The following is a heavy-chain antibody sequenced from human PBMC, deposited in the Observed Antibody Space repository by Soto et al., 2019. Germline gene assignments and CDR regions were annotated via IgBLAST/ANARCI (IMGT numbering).Heavy chain of an antibody. CDR1: GNRLSNYW. Sequence: PRPSLKTSGQGPGNRLSNYWIGWVRKMPEKGLEWMGVIYPGDADTRYGPSFQGQVTISVDKSISTAYLQWSSLKASDSATYYCARQKNDVLTGHNALDVRGQGTTLT. V-gene: IGHV5-51*01. CDR3: ARQKNDVLTGHNALDV. D-gene: IGHD3-9*01. CDR2: IYPGDADT. J-gene: IGHJ6*02.